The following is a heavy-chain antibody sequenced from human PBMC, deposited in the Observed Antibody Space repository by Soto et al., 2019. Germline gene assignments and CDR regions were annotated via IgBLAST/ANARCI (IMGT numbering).Heavy chain of an antibody. J-gene: IGHJ4*02. CDR3: ARGSDKRRELPRWPDY. D-gene: IGHD1-26*01. Sequence: QVQLVQSGADVKKPGASVKVSCKASGYTFTNYDINWVRQATGQGLEWMGWMNPNSGNTGYTQKFQGRVTMTRNTSRSTAYMELSSLRSEDTAVYYCARGSDKRRELPRWPDYWGQGTLVTVSS. CDR1: GYTFTNYD. V-gene: IGHV1-8*01. CDR2: MNPNSGNT.